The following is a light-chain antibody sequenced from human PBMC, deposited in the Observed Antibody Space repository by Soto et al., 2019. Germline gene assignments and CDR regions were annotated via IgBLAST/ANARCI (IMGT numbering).Light chain of an antibody. CDR2: DAS. J-gene: IGKJ4*01. CDR1: QSVSDTH. V-gene: IGKV3-20*01. Sequence: EIVLTQSPGALSLSPGESATLSCRASQSVSDTHVAWYQQRPGQAPRLLIYDASRRDIGVPDRFSGTGSETDFTLTTSRLEPEDFAVYYCQQYDNSPPKLTFGGGTKVDI. CDR3: QQYDNSPPKLT.